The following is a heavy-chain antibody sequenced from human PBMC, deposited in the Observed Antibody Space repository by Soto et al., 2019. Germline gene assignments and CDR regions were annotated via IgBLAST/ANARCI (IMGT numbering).Heavy chain of an antibody. V-gene: IGHV3-7*05. CDR1: GFTFSAYW. CDR3: VGSRGWLFDY. D-gene: IGHD6-19*01. Sequence: EVHLVESGGDLVQPGGSLRLSCAASGFTFSAYWMQWVRQAPGKGLEWVAIIKQDGSEKYYVDSVTGRLTISRDNAKNSLYLQMSSLRAEDTAMYYCVGSRGWLFDYWGQGTLVTVSS. CDR2: IKQDGSEK. J-gene: IGHJ4*02.